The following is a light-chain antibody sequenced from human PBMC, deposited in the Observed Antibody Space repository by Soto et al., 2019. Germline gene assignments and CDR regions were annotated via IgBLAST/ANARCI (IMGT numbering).Light chain of an antibody. CDR3: QAWESRIGV. Sequence: SYELTQPPSVSVSPGQTASITCSGDKLGGKYVCWYQQKPGRSPVLVIYRDYKRPSGIPERFSGSNSGNTATLTIRGTQATDEADYYCQAWESRIGVFGTGTKLTVL. J-gene: IGLJ1*01. CDR1: KLGGKY. CDR2: RDY. V-gene: IGLV3-1*01.